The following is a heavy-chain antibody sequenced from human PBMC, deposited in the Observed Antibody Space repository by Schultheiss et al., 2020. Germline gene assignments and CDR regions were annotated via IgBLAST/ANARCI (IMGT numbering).Heavy chain of an antibody. J-gene: IGHJ4*02. D-gene: IGHD1-20*01. CDR1: GGSISSSNW. CDR3: ARHPRITGGTPASPPDY. V-gene: IGHV4-4*02. CDR2: IYHSGST. Sequence: SATMSLTCAVSGGSISSSNWWSWVRQPPGKGLEWIGEIYHSGSTNYNPSLKSRVTISVDKSKNQFSLKLSSVTAADTAVYYCARHPRITGGTPASPPDYWGPGTLFTVAS.